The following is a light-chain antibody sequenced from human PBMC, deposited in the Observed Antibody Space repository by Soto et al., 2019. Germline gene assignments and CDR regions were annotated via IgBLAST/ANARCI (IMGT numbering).Light chain of an antibody. J-gene: IGLJ1*01. Sequence: QSVLTQPPSVSGAPGQTVTISCTGSSSDIGAGSEVHWYQQLPGTAPKLLIYGNTNRPSGVPARFSGSKSGSSASLAITGLQPEDEADYYCSSYAGSSTIYVSGTGTKVTVL. CDR2: GNT. CDR3: SSYAGSSTIYV. CDR1: SSDIGAGSE. V-gene: IGLV1-40*01.